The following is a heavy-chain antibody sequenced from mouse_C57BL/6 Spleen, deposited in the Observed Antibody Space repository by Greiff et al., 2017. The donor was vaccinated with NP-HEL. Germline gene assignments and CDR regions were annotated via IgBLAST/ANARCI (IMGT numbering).Heavy chain of an antibody. V-gene: IGHV1-81*01. CDR3: ARGTTVVATDAMDY. CDR1: GYTFTSYG. CDR2: IYPRSGNT. J-gene: IGHJ4*01. D-gene: IGHD1-1*01. Sequence: VQLQQSGAELARPGASVKLSCKASGYTFTSYGISWVKQRTGQGLEWIGEIYPRSGNTYYNEQFKGKATLTADKSSSTAYMELRSLTSEDSAVYFCARGTTVVATDAMDYWGQGTSVTVSS.